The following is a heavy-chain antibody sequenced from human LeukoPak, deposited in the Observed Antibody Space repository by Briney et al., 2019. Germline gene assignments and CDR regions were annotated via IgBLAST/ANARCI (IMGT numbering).Heavy chain of an antibody. CDR1: GYTLTELS. CDR2: FDPEDGET. D-gene: IGHD3-10*01. V-gene: IGHV1-24*01. CDR3: ATPFGELFLPGY. Sequence: ASVKVSCKVSGYTLTELSMHWVRQAPGKGLEWMGGFDPEDGETIYAQKFQGRVTMTEDTSTDTAYMELSSLRSEDTAVYYCATPFGELFLPGYWGQGTLVTVSS. J-gene: IGHJ4*02.